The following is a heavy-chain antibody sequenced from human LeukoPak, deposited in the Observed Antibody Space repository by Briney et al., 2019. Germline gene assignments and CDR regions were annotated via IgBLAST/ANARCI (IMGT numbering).Heavy chain of an antibody. CDR2: IYSSGST. J-gene: IGHJ6*03. Sequence: SETLSLTCNVSGGSIRGYYWSWIRQPPGKGLEWIGYIYSSGSTNYNPSLRSRVTMSVDTSKNQFSLKVSSVTAADTAVYYCARVYDSGSQAYFYYMDVWGKGTTVTISS. V-gene: IGHV4-59*01. D-gene: IGHD3-10*01. CDR3: ARVYDSGSQAYFYYMDV. CDR1: GGSIRGYY.